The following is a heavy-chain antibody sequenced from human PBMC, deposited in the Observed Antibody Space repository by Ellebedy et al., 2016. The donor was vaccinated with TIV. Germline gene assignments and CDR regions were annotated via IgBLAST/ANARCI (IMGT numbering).Heavy chain of an antibody. CDR2: INYSGST. CDR1: GFTFSNAW. V-gene: IGHV4-59*08. Sequence: ESLKISXAASGFTFSNAWMSWVRQPPGKGLEWIGYINYSGSTNYNPSLKRRVTISVDTSKNQFSLTVSSVTAADTAVYYCATYDSGNYEVFQHWGQGTLVTVSS. CDR3: ATYDSGNYEVFQH. J-gene: IGHJ1*01. D-gene: IGHD3-22*01.